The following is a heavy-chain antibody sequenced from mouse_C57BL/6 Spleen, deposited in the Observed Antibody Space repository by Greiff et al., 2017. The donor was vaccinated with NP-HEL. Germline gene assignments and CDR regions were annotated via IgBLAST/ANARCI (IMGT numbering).Heavy chain of an antibody. CDR1: GYTFTSYW. V-gene: IGHV1-69*01. J-gene: IGHJ3*01. CDR2: IDPSDSYT. Sequence: VQLQQSGAELVMPGASVKLSCKASGYTFTSYWMHWVKQRPGQGLEWIGEIDPSDSYTNYNQKFKGKSTLTVDKSSSTASMQLSSLTSEDSAVYYCARGGSNLFAYWGQGTLVTVSA. D-gene: IGHD2-5*01. CDR3: ARGGSNLFAY.